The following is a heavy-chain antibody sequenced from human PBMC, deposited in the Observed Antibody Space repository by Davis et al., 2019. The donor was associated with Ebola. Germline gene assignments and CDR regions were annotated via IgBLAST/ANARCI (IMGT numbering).Heavy chain of an antibody. CDR2: VRSHGSDD. CDR1: GFTFNIFD. Sequence: GGSLRLSCAASGFTFNIFDMHWVRQAPGRGLEWVAFVRSHGSDDHYADSVKGRFTISRDNSKNTLYLQMNSLRAEDTAVYYCARDPSTTVTTWVFDYWGQGTLVTVSS. V-gene: IGHV3-30*02. D-gene: IGHD4-17*01. J-gene: IGHJ4*02. CDR3: ARDPSTTVTTWVFDY.